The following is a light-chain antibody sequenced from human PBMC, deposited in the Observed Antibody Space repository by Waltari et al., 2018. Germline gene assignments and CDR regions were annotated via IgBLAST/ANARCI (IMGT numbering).Light chain of an antibody. CDR1: QSISSY. J-gene: IGKJ1*01. V-gene: IGKV1-39*01. Sequence: DIQMTQSPSSLSASVGDIFTITCRESQSISSYLNWYQQKPGKAPKLLIYAASSLQSGVPSRFSGSGSGTDFTLTISSLQPEDFATYYCQQSYSTPSTFGQGTKVEIK. CDR3: QQSYSTPST. CDR2: AAS.